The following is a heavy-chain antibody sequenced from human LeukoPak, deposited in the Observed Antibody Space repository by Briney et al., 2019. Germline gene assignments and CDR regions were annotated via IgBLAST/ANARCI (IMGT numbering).Heavy chain of an antibody. J-gene: IGHJ4*02. CDR1: GGSISSSSYY. Sequence: SETLSLTCAVSGGSISSSSYYWGWLRQPPGKGLEWIGSIYYSGSTYYNPSLKSRLTISVDTSKNQFSLKLTSVTAADTAVYYCARHVGSENYPRYFDYWGQGTLVTVSS. CDR3: ARHVGSENYPRYFDY. CDR2: IYYSGST. D-gene: IGHD1-26*01. V-gene: IGHV4-39*01.